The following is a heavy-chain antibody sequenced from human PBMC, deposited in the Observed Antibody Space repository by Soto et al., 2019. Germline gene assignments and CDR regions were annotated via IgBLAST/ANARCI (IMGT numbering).Heavy chain of an antibody. V-gene: IGHV4-30-4*01. J-gene: IGHJ4*02. Sequence: TSETLSLTCTVSGGSIRSDDYIWSWIRQSPGRGLEWIGHIYNGGTTWTNPSLRSRLSISVDTSRTQFSLDLTSVTAADTAVYYCARGPSGDKVDYWGQGALVTVSS. CDR1: GGSIRSDDYI. CDR2: IYNGGTT. CDR3: ARGPSGDKVDY. D-gene: IGHD7-27*01.